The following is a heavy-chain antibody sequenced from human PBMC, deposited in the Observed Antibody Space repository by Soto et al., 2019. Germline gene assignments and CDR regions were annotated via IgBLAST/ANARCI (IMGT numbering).Heavy chain of an antibody. J-gene: IGHJ4*02. Sequence: PGGSLRLSCVASGITFGSRAMSWVRQAPGEGLEWVSTITDSGGDTKYADSVRGRFTISRDNSKNSLYLQMHSLRAEDTALYYCARDLGEVSAIWGQGDLVTVSS. CDR2: ITDSGGDT. CDR3: ARDLGEVSAI. V-gene: IGHV3-23*01. D-gene: IGHD3-10*01. CDR1: GITFGSRA.